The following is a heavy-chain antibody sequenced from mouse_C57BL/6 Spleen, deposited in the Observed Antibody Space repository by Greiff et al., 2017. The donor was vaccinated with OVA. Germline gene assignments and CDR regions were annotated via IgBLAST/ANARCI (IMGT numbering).Heavy chain of an antibody. D-gene: IGHD1-2*01. V-gene: IGHV1-81*01. J-gene: IGHJ2*01. CDR3: ARATTARYYFDY. CDR1: GYTFTSYG. Sequence: VKLMESGAELARPGASVKLSCKASGYTFTSYGISWVKQRTGQGLEWIGEIYPRSGNTYYNEKFKGKATLTADKSSSTAYMELRSLTSEDSAVYFCARATTARYYFDYWGQGTTLTVSS. CDR2: IYPRSGNT.